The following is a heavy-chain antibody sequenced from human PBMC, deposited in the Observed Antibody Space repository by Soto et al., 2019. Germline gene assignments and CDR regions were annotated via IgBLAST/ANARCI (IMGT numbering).Heavy chain of an antibody. V-gene: IGHV3-23*01. Sequence: PGGSLRLSCAASGFTFSSYAMSWVRQAPGKGLEWVSAISGSGGSTYYADSVKGRFTISRDNSKNTLYLQMNSLRAEGTAVYYCAKDRRSNYVSWFDPWGQGTLVTVSS. D-gene: IGHD4-4*01. CDR2: ISGSGGST. J-gene: IGHJ5*02. CDR1: GFTFSSYA. CDR3: AKDRRSNYVSWFDP.